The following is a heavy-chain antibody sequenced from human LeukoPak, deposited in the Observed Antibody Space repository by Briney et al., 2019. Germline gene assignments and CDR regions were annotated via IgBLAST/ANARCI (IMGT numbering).Heavy chain of an antibody. CDR3: TTGAVAGPYYYGMDV. CDR2: IKSKTDGGTT. CDR1: GFTFSNAW. Sequence: GGSLRPSCAASGFTFSNAWMSWVRQAPGKGLEWVGRIKSKTDGGTTDYAAPVKGRFTISRDDSKNTLYLQMNSLKTEDTAVYYCTTGAVAGPYYYGMDVWGKGTTVTVSS. D-gene: IGHD6-19*01. V-gene: IGHV3-15*01. J-gene: IGHJ6*04.